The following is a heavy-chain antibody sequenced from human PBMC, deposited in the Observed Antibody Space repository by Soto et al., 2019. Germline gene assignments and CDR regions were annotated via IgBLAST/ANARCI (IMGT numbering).Heavy chain of an antibody. D-gene: IGHD3-22*01. CDR3: ARHIYYYDSSGYLDY. J-gene: IGHJ4*02. V-gene: IGHV4-30-4*01. Sequence: PSETLSLTCTVSGVPISTDDYYWTWIRQPPGKGLEWIGYIYYSGSTYYNWSLKSRVTISIDTSKNQFSLKLSSVTAADTAVYYCARHIYYYDSSGYLDYWGQGTLVTVSS. CDR1: GVPISTDDYY. CDR2: IYYSGST.